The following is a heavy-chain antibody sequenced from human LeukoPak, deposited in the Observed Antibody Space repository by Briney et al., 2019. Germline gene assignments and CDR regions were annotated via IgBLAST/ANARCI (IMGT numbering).Heavy chain of an antibody. CDR3: AKDPLFRGYSYGALDY. J-gene: IGHJ4*02. CDR1: GLTLSSYA. Sequence: PGGSLRLSCAASGLTLSSYAMSWVRQGPGKGLEWVSAISVSGNTYHADSGKGRFTISRDNSKNTLYLQMNSLRAEDTAVYYCAKDPLFRGYSYGALDYWGQGTLVTVSS. CDR2: ISVSGNT. D-gene: IGHD5-18*01. V-gene: IGHV3-23*01.